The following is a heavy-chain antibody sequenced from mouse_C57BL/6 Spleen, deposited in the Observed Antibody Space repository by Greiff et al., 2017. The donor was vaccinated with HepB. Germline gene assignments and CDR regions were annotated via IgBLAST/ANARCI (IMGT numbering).Heavy chain of an antibody. J-gene: IGHJ3*01. V-gene: IGHV1-80*01. D-gene: IGHD3-2*02. CDR3: ARTDSSGYGFAY. CDR1: GYAFSSYW. Sequence: VQRVESGAELVKPGASVKISCKASGYAFSSYWMNWVKQRPGKGLEWIGQIYPGDGDTNYNGKFKGKATLTADKSSSTAYMQLSSLTSEDSAVYFCARTDSSGYGFAYWGQGTLVTVSA. CDR2: IYPGDGDT.